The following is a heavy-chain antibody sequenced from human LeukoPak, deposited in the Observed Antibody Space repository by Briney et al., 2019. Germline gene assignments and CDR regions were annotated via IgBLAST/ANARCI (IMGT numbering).Heavy chain of an antibody. V-gene: IGHV4-30-4*01. J-gene: IGHJ5*02. CDR1: GASISSGDYH. D-gene: IGHD3-10*01. CDR2: IHDSGST. Sequence: SGTLSPTCTVSGASISSGDYHWNWIRQPPGKGLEWIGFIHDSGSTYYNPSLKSRVSISRDMSKNQLSLMLSSVTAADTAVYYCARGFGAGNYYYGWFDPWGQGTLVSVSS. CDR3: ARGFGAGNYYYGWFDP.